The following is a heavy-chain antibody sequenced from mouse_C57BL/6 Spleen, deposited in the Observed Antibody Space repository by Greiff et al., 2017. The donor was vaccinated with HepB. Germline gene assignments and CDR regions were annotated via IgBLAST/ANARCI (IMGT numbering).Heavy chain of an antibody. Sequence: EVKLVESGGGLVKPGGSLKLSCAASGFTFSDYGMHWVRQAPEKGLEWVAYISSGSSTIYYADTVKGRFTISRDNAKNTLFLQMTSLRSEDTAMYYCARRAYYSKGDYFDYWGQGTTLTVSS. CDR1: GFTFSDYG. CDR2: ISSGSSTI. V-gene: IGHV5-17*01. D-gene: IGHD2-5*01. CDR3: ARRAYYSKGDYFDY. J-gene: IGHJ2*01.